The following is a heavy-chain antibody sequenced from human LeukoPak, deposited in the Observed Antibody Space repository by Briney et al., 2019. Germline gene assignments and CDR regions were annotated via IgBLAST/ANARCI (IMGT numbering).Heavy chain of an antibody. CDR2: IYYSGST. D-gene: IGHD3-22*01. J-gene: IGHJ4*02. CDR1: GGSISSGGYY. V-gene: IGHV4-31*03. CDR3: ARRANYYDSSGYKVYYFDY. Sequence: SQTLSLTCTVSGGSISSGGYYRSWIRQHPGKGLEWIGYIYYSGSTYYNPSLKSRVTISVDTSKNRFSLKLSSVTAADTAVYYCARRANYYDSSGYKVYYFDYWGQGTLVTVSS.